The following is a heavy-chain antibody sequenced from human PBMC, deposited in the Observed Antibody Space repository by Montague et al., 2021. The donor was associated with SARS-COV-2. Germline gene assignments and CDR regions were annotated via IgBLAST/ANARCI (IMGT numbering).Heavy chain of an antibody. CDR3: ARDHYDMVSGYDY. CDR2: ISSSSSYI. CDR1: GFTFSSYG. Sequence: SLRLSCAASGFTFSSYGMNWVRQAPGKGLEWVSSISSSSSYIYYADSVKGRSTIFRDNAKNSLYLQMNSLRAEDTAVYYCARDHYDMVSGYDYWGQGTLVTVSS. J-gene: IGHJ4*02. V-gene: IGHV3-21*01. D-gene: IGHD3-9*01.